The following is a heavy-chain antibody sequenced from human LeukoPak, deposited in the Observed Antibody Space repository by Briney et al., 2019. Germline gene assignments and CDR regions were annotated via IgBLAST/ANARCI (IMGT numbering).Heavy chain of an antibody. CDR3: ARGAGYSSGWYGY. J-gene: IGHJ4*02. CDR2: INPNSGGT. D-gene: IGHD6-19*01. CDR1: GYTFTGYY. V-gene: IGHV1-2*02. Sequence: WASVTVSCKASGYTFTGYYMHWVRQAPGQGLEWMGWINPNSGGTNYAQKFQGRVTMTRDTSISTAYMELSRLRSDDTAVYYCARGAGYSSGWYGYWGQGTLVTVSS.